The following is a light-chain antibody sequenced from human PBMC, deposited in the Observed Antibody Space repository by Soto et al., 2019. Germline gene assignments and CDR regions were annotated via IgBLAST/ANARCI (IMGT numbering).Light chain of an antibody. Sequence: DIQMTQSPSSLSASVGDRFTITCRASQSISSRLYWFQQKPGQGPKLLIYGASNLQSGVPSRFSGSRSGTDFTFTISSLQPEDIATYYCQHYHNLPITFGQGTRLEIK. CDR3: QHYHNLPIT. J-gene: IGKJ5*01. CDR2: GAS. CDR1: QSISSR. V-gene: IGKV1-33*01.